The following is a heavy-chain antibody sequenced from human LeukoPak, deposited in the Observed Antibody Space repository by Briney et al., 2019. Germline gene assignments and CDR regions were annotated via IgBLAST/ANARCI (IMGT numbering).Heavy chain of an antibody. CDR3: AREPPYTGHCDITTCDVSRFDL. D-gene: IGHD2-2*01. Sequence: ASVKVSCKASRNIFTGYFIHWVRPAPGQGLEWMGWINPKNGGTNPAEKFQGRVTMTRDTSLSTAFMELTGLTSDDTAVYFCAREPPYTGHCDITTCDVSRFDLWGQGTLVTVSS. CDR1: RNIFTGYF. J-gene: IGHJ4*02. CDR2: INPKNGGT. V-gene: IGHV1-2*02.